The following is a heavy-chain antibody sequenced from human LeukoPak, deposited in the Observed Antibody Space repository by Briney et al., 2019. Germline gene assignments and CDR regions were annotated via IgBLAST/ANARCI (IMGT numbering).Heavy chain of an antibody. CDR1: GFTFRSHW. Sequence: GGSLRLSCAASGFTFRSHWMSWVRQAPGKGLEWVANIKQDGSEKYYVDSVKSRFTISRDNAKNSLYLQMNSLRAEDTAVYYCARGRGSRVYFDYWGQGTLVTVSS. CDR3: ARGRGSRVYFDY. J-gene: IGHJ4*02. CDR2: IKQDGSEK. D-gene: IGHD1-26*01. V-gene: IGHV3-7*01.